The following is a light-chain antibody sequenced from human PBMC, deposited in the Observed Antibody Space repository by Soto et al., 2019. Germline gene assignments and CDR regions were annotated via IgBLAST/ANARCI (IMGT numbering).Light chain of an antibody. Sequence: DIQMTQSPLSVSASVGDRFIITFRSSQDIGYWLAWYQQIPGKAPKLLIYAALSLQSGVSSRFSGSGSGTNFTLTINSLQPEDVAFYYCQQANSFPLSFGQGTRLEI. V-gene: IGKV1-12*01. CDR1: QDIGYW. CDR3: QQANSFPLS. J-gene: IGKJ5*01. CDR2: AAL.